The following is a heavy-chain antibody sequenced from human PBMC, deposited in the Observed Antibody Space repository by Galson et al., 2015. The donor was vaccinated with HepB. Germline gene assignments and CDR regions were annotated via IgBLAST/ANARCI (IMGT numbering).Heavy chain of an antibody. CDR2: INPNSGGT. D-gene: IGHD4-23*01. Sequence: SVKVSCKASGYTFTGYYMHWVRQAPGQGLEWMGWINPNSGGTNYAQKFQGRVTMTRDTSISTAYMELSRLRSDDTAVYYCAAGGVSTYGGNSGVAFDYWGQGTLVTVSS. V-gene: IGHV1-2*02. J-gene: IGHJ4*02. CDR1: GYTFTGYY. CDR3: AAGGVSTYGGNSGVAFDY.